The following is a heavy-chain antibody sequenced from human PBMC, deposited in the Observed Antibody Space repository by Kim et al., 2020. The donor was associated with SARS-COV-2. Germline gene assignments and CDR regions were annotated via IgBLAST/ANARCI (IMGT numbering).Heavy chain of an antibody. V-gene: IGHV3-33*05. CDR2: ISYDGSNK. J-gene: IGHJ4*02. D-gene: IGHD3-22*01. Sequence: GGSLRLSCAASGFTFSSYGMHWVRQAPGKGLEWVAVISYDGSNKYYADSVKGRFTISRDNSKNTLYLQMNSLRAEDTAVYYCARGGRYYYDSSGYSHVDYWAQGTLVTVSS. CDR1: GFTFSSYG. CDR3: ARGGRYYYDSSGYSHVDY.